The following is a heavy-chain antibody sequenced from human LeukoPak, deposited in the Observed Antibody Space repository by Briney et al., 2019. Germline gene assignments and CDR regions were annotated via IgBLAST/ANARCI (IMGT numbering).Heavy chain of an antibody. CDR2: INTDSSDI. CDR3: ARDTFQPGLIDS. Sequence: GGSLRLSCAASGFTFSRFAMNWVRQAPGKGLEWISYINTDSSDIHYADSVKGRFTVSRDNARNTLFLQLSSLRAEDSAVYYCARDTFQPGLIDSWGQGTLVTVSS. J-gene: IGHJ4*02. CDR1: GFTFSRFA. V-gene: IGHV3-21*05. D-gene: IGHD2-2*01.